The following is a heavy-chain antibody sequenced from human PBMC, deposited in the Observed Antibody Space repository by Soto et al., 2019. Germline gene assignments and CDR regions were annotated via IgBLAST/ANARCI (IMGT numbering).Heavy chain of an antibody. D-gene: IGHD3-22*01. Sequence: QVQLVESVGGVVQPGRSLRLSCAASGFPFGTYGMHWVRQAPGKGLEWVAVIWHDGSTEYYAVSVEGRFTISRDNSKHTLHLQMNGLTADDTAVYYCARARVGLLESFDVWGRGTLVTVSP. CDR3: ARARVGLLESFDV. J-gene: IGHJ4*02. V-gene: IGHV3-33*01. CDR2: IWHDGSTE. CDR1: GFPFGTYG.